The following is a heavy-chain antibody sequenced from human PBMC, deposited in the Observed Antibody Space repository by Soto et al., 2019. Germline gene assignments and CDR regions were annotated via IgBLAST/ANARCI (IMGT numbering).Heavy chain of an antibody. V-gene: IGHV4-59*01. CDR3: ARARSGSYNH. D-gene: IGHD1-26*01. CDR1: GGSISSYY. CDR2: IYYSGST. Sequence: QVQLQESGPGLVKPSETLSLTCTVSGGSISSYYWSWIRQPPGKGLEWIGYIYYSGSTNYNPSLKSRVTISVDTSKNQFSLKLSSVTAADTAVYYCARARSGSYNHWGQGTLVTVSS. J-gene: IGHJ5*02.